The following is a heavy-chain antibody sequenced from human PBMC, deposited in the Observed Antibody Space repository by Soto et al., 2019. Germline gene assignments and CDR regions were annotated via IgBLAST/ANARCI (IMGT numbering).Heavy chain of an antibody. CDR2: IIPIFGTA. CDR3: ARDLRIQLWPAQRYYYGMDV. Sequence: SVKVSCKASGGTFSSYAISWVRQAPGQGLEWMGGIIPIFGTANYAQKFQGRVTITADESTSTAYMELSSLRSEDTAVYYCARDLRIQLWPAQRYYYGMDVWGQGTTVTVSS. CDR1: GGTFSSYA. D-gene: IGHD5-18*01. J-gene: IGHJ6*02. V-gene: IGHV1-69*13.